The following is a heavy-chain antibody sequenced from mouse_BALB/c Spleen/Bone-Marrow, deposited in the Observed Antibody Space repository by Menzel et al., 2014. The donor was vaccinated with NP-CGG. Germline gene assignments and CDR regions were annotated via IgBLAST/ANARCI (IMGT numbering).Heavy chain of an antibody. J-gene: IGHJ4*01. CDR3: ARRLRSAMDY. V-gene: IGHV14-3*02. D-gene: IGHD1-1*01. CDR2: IDPANGNT. Sequence: VQVKQSGAELVKPGASVKLSCTASGFNIKDTYIHWVKQRPEQGLEWIGRIDPANGNTKYDPKFQGKATITADTSSNTAYLQLSSLTSEDAAVYYCARRLRSAMDYWGQGTSVTVSS. CDR1: GFNIKDTY.